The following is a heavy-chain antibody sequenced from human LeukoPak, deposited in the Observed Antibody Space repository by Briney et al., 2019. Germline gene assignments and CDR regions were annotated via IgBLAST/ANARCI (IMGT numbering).Heavy chain of an antibody. Sequence: SETLSLTCTVSGGSISSYYWSWIRQPPGKGLEWIGYIYYSGSTNYNPSLKSRVTISVDTSKNQFSLKLSSVTAADTAVYYCARVGDTAMVPDYWGQGTLVTVSS. CDR1: GGSISSYY. J-gene: IGHJ4*02. CDR3: ARVGDTAMVPDY. CDR2: IYYSGST. D-gene: IGHD5-18*01. V-gene: IGHV4-59*01.